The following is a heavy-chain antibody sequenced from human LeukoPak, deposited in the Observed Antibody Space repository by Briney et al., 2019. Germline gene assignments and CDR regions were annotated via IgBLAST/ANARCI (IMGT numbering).Heavy chain of an antibody. J-gene: IGHJ5*02. Sequence: ASVKVSCKASGYTLTSYAMNWVRQAPGQGLEWMGWINPNTGNPTYAQGFTGRFVFSLDTSVSTTYLQISSLKAEDTAVYYCARAYQRLGGLSFPDQWGQGTLVSVSS. D-gene: IGHD3-16*02. CDR3: ARAYQRLGGLSFPDQ. CDR1: GYTLTSYA. V-gene: IGHV7-4-1*02. CDR2: INPNTGNP.